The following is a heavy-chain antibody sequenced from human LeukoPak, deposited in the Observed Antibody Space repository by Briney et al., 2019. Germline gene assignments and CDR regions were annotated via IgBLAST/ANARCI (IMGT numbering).Heavy chain of an antibody. D-gene: IGHD1-26*01. V-gene: IGHV3-23*01. CDR3: VKTIVGAPGGGLDY. Sequence: GGSLRLSCAASGFTFSRYAMSWVRQAPGKGLEWVSGISGSRGSTYYADSVKGRFTISRDNSKNTLYLQMNSLRAEDTAVYYCVKTIVGAPGGGLDYWGQGTMVTVSS. CDR2: ISGSRGST. J-gene: IGHJ4*02. CDR1: GFTFSRYA.